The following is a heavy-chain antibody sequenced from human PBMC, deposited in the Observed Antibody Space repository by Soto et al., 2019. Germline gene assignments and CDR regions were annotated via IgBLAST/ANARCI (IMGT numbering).Heavy chain of an antibody. CDR1: GFTFDDYA. Sequence: DVQLVESGGGLVQPGRSLRLSCAASGFTFDDYAMHWVRQAPGKGLEWVSGINWNSGNIGYADSVKGRFTISRDNDKISLYLQMNRLRGEDTALYYCAKDNGGGLVGRSSFWGRGTLVIVAS. V-gene: IGHV3-9*01. CDR3: AKDNGGGLVGRSSF. CDR2: INWNSGNI. J-gene: IGHJ4*02. D-gene: IGHD6-6*01.